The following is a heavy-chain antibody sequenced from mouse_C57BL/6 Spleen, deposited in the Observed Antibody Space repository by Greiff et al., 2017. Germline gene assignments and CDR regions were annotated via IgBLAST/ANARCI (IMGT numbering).Heavy chain of an antibody. D-gene: IGHD2-4*01. CDR3: ARDDYEDYYAMDY. V-gene: IGHV1-55*01. CDR1: GYTFTSYW. J-gene: IGHJ4*01. Sequence: QVQLQQPGAELVKPGASVKMSCKASGYTFTSYWITWVKQRPGQGLEWIGDIYPGSGSTNYNEKFKSKATLTVDTSSSTAYMQLSSLTSEDSAVYYCARDDYEDYYAMDYWGQGTSVTVSS. CDR2: IYPGSGST.